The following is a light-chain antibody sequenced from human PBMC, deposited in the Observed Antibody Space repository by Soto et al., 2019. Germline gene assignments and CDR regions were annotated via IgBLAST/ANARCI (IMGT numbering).Light chain of an antibody. CDR3: CSYAGSYTWV. CDR1: SSDVGGYNY. Sequence: QSVLTQSRSVSGSPGQSVTISCTGTSSDVGGYNYVSWYQQHPGKAPKVMIYDVSKRPSGVPDRFSGSKSGNTASLTISGIQAEDEADYYCCSYAGSYTWVFGGGTKVTVL. J-gene: IGLJ3*02. CDR2: DVS. V-gene: IGLV2-11*01.